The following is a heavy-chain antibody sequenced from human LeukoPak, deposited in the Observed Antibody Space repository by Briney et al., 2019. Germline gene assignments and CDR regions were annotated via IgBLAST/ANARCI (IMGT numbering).Heavy chain of an antibody. V-gene: IGHV3-48*03. CDR2: FSSSYSII. J-gene: IGHJ6*03. CDR3: ARGDNSGPDYYYYMYV. D-gene: IGHD6-19*01. Sequence: GGSQSLSCSASRFTYCSYVVMWARESRGRGRECVSYFSSSYSIIYYANSGTGRLPLSRRNDKTLLYLQMNSLRAEDWFVFYCARGDNSGPDYYYYMYVCGKGTTVTISS. CDR1: RFTYCSYV.